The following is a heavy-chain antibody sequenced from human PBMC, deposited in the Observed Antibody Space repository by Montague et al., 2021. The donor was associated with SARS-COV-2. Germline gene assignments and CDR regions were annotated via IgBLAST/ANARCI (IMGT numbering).Heavy chain of an antibody. CDR1: GFTFSGYW. J-gene: IGHJ4*02. Sequence: SLRLSCAASGFTFSGYWMHWVRQAPGKELVWVSRIKTDGSIATYADSVRGRFTISRDNAKNTLYLQMNSLRAEDTALYYCARETYFYETSAVEFRGQGTLVTVSS. D-gene: IGHD3-22*01. CDR2: IKTDGSIA. CDR3: ARETYFYETSAVEF. V-gene: IGHV3-74*03.